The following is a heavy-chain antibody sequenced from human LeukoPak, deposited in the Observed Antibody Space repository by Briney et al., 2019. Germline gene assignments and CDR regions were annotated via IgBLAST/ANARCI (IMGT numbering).Heavy chain of an antibody. Sequence: GGSLRLSCAASGFTFSSYSMSWVRQAPGKGLDWVPSIISISSYIYYADSVKGRFTISRDNAKNTLYLQMNSLRAEDTAVYYCARGGYCSSTSCYVRKLIDYWGQGTLVTVSS. D-gene: IGHD2-2*01. J-gene: IGHJ4*02. CDR2: IISISSYI. CDR3: ARGGYCSSTSCYVRKLIDY. V-gene: IGHV3-21*01. CDR1: GFTFSSYS.